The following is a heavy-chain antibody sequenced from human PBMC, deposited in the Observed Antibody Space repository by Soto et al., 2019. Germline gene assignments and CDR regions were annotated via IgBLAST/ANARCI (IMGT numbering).Heavy chain of an antibody. D-gene: IGHD6-19*01. J-gene: IGHJ4*02. Sequence: EQLLESGGGLVQPGGSLRLSCAASGFPFSIYAMSWVRQAPEKGLEWVSAISGGGGSTYYADSVRGRFTISRDNSKNTLYLQMNSLRAEDTAVYYCAKDIWMAVAGTCYWGQGTLVTVSS. CDR1: GFPFSIYA. CDR3: AKDIWMAVAGTCY. V-gene: IGHV3-23*01. CDR2: ISGGGGST.